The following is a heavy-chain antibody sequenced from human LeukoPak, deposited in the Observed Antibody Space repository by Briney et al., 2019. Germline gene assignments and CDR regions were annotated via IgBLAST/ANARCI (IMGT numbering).Heavy chain of an antibody. D-gene: IGHD6-19*01. J-gene: IGHJ4*02. Sequence: SETLSLTCAVSGGSISSYYWSWIRRPAGKGLEWIGRIYTSGSTNYNPSLKSRVTMSVDTSKNQFSLKLSSVTAADTAVYYCAREMGPVAVAGTDFDYWGQGTLVTVSS. CDR2: IYTSGST. CDR1: GGSISSYY. V-gene: IGHV4-4*07. CDR3: AREMGPVAVAGTDFDY.